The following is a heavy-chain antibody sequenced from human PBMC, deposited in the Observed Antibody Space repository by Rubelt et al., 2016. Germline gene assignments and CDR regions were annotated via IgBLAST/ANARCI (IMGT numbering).Heavy chain of an antibody. CDR2: ISSSGVST. CDR1: GFAFSIYA. J-gene: IGHJ4*02. CDR3: ARGDFDY. V-gene: IGHV3-23*01. Sequence: GGGLGQPGGSLRLSCTASGFAFSIYAMNWVRQAPGKGLEWVSAISSSGVSTYYIDSVRGRFTISRDNSKNTVYLEMNSLRAEDTAVYYCARGDFDYWGQGTLVTVSS.